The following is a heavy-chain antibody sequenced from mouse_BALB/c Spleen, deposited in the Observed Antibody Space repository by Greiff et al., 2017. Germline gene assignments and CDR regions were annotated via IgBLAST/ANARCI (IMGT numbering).Heavy chain of an antibody. D-gene: IGHD2-13*01. V-gene: IGHV3-6*02. CDR3: ARDDWYWYFDV. CDR1: GYSITSGYY. J-gene: IGHJ1*01. Sequence: EVKLVESGPGLVKPSQSLSLTCSVTGYSITSGYYWNWIRQFPGNKLEWMGYISYDGSNNYNPSLKNRISITRDTSKNQFFLKLNSVTTEDTATYYCARDDWYWYFDVWGAGTTVTVSS. CDR2: ISYDGSN.